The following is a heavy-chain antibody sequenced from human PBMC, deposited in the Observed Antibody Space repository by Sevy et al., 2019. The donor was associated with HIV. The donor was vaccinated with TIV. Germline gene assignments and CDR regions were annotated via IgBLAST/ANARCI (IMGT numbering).Heavy chain of an antibody. J-gene: IGHJ1*01. V-gene: IGHV3-23*01. Sequence: GGSLRLSCAASGFTFSAYAMSWVRQAPGKGLEWVSCISSSGGSTYYADSVKGRFGISRETSKNTLYLQMNSLRAEDTAVYYCATLRGGLYGSGYFQNWGQGTQVTVSS. CDR2: ISSSGGST. CDR3: ATLRGGLYGSGYFQN. D-gene: IGHD3-10*01. CDR1: GFTFSAYA.